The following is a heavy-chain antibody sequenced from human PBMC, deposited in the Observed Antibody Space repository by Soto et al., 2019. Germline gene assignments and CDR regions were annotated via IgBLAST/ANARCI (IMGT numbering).Heavy chain of an antibody. D-gene: IGHD5-18*01. CDR1: GGSFSGYY. CDR3: ARAKIGYSYGLVHYYYGMDV. CDR2: INHSGST. Sequence: SETLSLTXAVYGGSFSGYYWSWIRQPPGKGLEWIGEINHSGSTNYNPSLKSRVTISVDTSKNQFSLKLSSVTAADTAVYYCARAKIGYSYGLVHYYYGMDVWGQGTTVTAP. J-gene: IGHJ6*02. V-gene: IGHV4-34*01.